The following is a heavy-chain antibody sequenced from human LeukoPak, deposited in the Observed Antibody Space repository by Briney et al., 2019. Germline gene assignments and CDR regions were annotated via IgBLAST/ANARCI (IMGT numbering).Heavy chain of an antibody. CDR2: IYDSGST. CDR1: GGSIRSSYYY. J-gene: IGHJ6*02. CDR3: ARVGGTNYYYYGMDV. V-gene: IGHV4-39*07. D-gene: IGHD1-1*01. Sequence: SETLSLTCTVSGGSIRSSYYYWGWIRRPPGKGLEWIGSIYDSGSTNYNPSLKSRVTISVDASKNQFSLKLSSVTAADTAVYYCARVGGTNYYYYGMDVWGQGTTVTVSS.